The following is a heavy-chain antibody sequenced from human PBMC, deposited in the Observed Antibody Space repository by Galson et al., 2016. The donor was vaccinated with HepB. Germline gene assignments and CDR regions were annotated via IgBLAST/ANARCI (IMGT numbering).Heavy chain of an antibody. CDR3: ARENTLMGDAFDV. V-gene: IGHV4-59*13. J-gene: IGHJ3*01. Sequence: SETLSLTCTVSVGSISSYYWSWIRQPPGKGLEWLGYIDYSGSTHNNPSLKSRVTISVDMSKNQLSLKLTSVTAADTAIYYFARENTLMGDAFDVWGQGTMVTVSS. CDR2: IDYSGST. CDR1: VGSISSYY. D-gene: IGHD2-15*01.